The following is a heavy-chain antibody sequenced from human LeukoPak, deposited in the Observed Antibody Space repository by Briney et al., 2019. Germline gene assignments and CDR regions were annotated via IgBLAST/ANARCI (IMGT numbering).Heavy chain of an antibody. D-gene: IGHD6-6*01. Sequence: SETLSLTCTVSGGSISSSSYYWGWIRQPPGKGLEWIGSIYYSGSTYYNPSLKSRVTISVDTSENQFSLKLSSVTAADTAVYYCARQRIAARRRTASDFDYWAREPWSPSPQ. CDR3: ARQRIAARRRTASDFDY. CDR1: GGSISSSSYY. V-gene: IGHV4-39*01. CDR2: IYYSGST. J-gene: IGHJ4*02.